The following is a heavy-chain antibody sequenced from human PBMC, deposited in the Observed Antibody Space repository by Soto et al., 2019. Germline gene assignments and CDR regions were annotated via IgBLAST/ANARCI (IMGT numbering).Heavy chain of an antibody. CDR1: GLTFSSCW. CDR3: AREPKDIVVVPAWPGSYGMDV. D-gene: IGHD2-2*01. V-gene: IGHV3-7*01. Sequence: PXGSLRLSCAAAGLTFSSCWTSWVRQAPGKGLDWVANIKQDGSEKYYVDSVKGRFTISRDNAKNSLYLQMNSLRAEDTAVYYCAREPKDIVVVPAWPGSYGMDVWGQGTTVTVSS. CDR2: IKQDGSEK. J-gene: IGHJ6*02.